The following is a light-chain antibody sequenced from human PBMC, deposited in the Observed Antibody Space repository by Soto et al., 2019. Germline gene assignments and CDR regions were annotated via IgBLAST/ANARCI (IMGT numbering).Light chain of an antibody. Sequence: QMTQSPSSLSASVGDRVTITCRASQSISSYLNWYQQKPGKAPKLLIYAASSLQSGVPSRFSGSGSGTDFTLTISSLQPEDFATYNCQQSYSTPRTFGQGTKVDIK. CDR2: AAS. J-gene: IGKJ1*01. CDR1: QSISSY. V-gene: IGKV1-39*01. CDR3: QQSYSTPRT.